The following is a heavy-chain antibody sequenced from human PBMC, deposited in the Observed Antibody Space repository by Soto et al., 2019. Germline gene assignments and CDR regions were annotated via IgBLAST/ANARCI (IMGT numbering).Heavy chain of an antibody. CDR3: AFCIPMKVDSDD. D-gene: IGHD3-3*01. CDR2: IYYSGST. J-gene: IGHJ4*02. V-gene: IGHV4-31*03. Sequence: SLAHPSTASGRSCNIGGYYRSWIRQHPGKGLERIGYIYYSGSTYYNPSLKSRVTISVDTSKNQFSLKLSSVTAADTAVYYGAFCIPMKVDSDDSDQGTQV. CDR1: GRSCNIGGYY.